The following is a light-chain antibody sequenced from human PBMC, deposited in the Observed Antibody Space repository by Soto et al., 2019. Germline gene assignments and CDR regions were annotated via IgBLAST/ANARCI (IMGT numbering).Light chain of an antibody. Sequence: DIQMTQSPSTLSASVGDRVTITCRASQSISSWLAWYQQKPGKAPKLLIYDASNLESGVPSRFSGSGSGTEFTLTISSLQPDDFATYYCQQYYSYPITFGPGTRLEIK. J-gene: IGKJ5*01. CDR2: DAS. CDR3: QQYYSYPIT. CDR1: QSISSW. V-gene: IGKV1-5*01.